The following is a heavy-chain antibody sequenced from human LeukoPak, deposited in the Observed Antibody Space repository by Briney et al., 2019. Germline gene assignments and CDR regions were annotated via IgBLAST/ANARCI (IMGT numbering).Heavy chain of an antibody. J-gene: IGHJ5*02. V-gene: IGHV1-69*13. Sequence: SVKVSCKASGGTFSSYAISWVRQAPGQGLEWMGGIITIFGTANYAQKFQGRVTITADESTSTAYMELSSLRSEDTAVYYCARGFTPAASWFDPWGQGTLVTVSS. CDR1: GGTFSSYA. CDR2: IITIFGTA. CDR3: ARGFTPAASWFDP. D-gene: IGHD2-2*01.